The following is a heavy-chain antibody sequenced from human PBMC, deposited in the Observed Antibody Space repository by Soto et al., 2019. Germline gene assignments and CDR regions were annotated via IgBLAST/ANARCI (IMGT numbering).Heavy chain of an antibody. CDR2: VYYSGST. D-gene: IGHD3-9*01. V-gene: IGHV4-39*01. CDR3: GRLEGLATISYYFDY. Sequence: SETLSLTCTVSVGSISSGGYYWSWIRQHPGKGLEWIGSVYYSGSTYYNPSLESRVTISVDKSKNQFSLKLMSLSAADTAVYYCGRLEGLATISYYFDYWGQGALVTVSS. J-gene: IGHJ4*02. CDR1: VGSISSGGYY.